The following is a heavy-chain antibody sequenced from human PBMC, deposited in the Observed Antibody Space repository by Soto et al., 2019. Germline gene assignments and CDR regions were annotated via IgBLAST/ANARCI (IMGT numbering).Heavy chain of an antibody. D-gene: IGHD3-10*01. CDR3: ARDLSSYDSGLGY. Sequence: QVQLQESGPGLVKPSGTLSLTCAVSGCSISSSSWWNWVRQPPGKGLEWIGEIYHSGIINYNPSLKSRLTISVDKSKNILSLNLTSVTAADTAFYYCARDLSSYDSGLGYWGQGTLVTVSS. CDR1: GCSISSSSW. V-gene: IGHV4-4*02. J-gene: IGHJ4*02. CDR2: IYHSGII.